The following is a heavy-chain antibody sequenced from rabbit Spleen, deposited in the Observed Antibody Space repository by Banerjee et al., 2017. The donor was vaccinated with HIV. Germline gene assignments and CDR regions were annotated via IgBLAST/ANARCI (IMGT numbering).Heavy chain of an antibody. D-gene: IGHD2-1*01. CDR3: ARQFGGDNDLTRLDL. V-gene: IGHV1S45*01. CDR2: IYTGTGIT. CDR1: GFSFSSRYW. Sequence: QEQLVESGGGLVQPEGSLTLTCTVSGFSFSSRYWICWVRQAPGKGLEWIGCIYTGTGITWYATWAKGRFTISKTSSTTVTLQMTSLTAADTATYFCARQFGGDNDLTRLDLWGQGTLVTVS. J-gene: IGHJ3*01.